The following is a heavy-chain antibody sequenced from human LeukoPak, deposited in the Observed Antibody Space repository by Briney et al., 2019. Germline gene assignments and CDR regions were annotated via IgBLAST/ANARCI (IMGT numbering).Heavy chain of an antibody. CDR2: ISWDGGST. J-gene: IGHJ4*02. D-gene: IGHD5-18*01. Sequence: GGSLRLSCAASGFTFDDYTMHWVRQAPGKGLEWVSLISWDGGSTYYADSVKGRFTISRDNSKNTLYLQMNSLRAEDTAVYYCARDLGTENDYWGQGTLVTVSS. CDR1: GFTFDDYT. V-gene: IGHV3-43*01. CDR3: ARDLGTENDY.